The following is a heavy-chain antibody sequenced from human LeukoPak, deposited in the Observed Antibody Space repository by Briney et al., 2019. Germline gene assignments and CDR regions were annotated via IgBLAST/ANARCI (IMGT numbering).Heavy chain of an antibody. Sequence: PGGSLRLSCAASGFTFSSYEMNWVRQAPGKGLEWVSYISGSGSTIYYADSVKGRFTISRDNAKNSLYLQMNSLRAEDTAVYYCARDYYGSGSYYYYYYGMDVWGQGTTVTVSS. J-gene: IGHJ6*02. CDR3: ARDYYGSGSYYYYYYGMDV. V-gene: IGHV3-48*03. D-gene: IGHD3-10*01. CDR2: ISGSGSTI. CDR1: GFTFSSYE.